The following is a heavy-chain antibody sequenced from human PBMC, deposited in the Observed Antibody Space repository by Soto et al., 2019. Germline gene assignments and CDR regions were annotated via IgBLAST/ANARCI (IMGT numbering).Heavy chain of an antibody. D-gene: IGHD5-12*01. CDR3: AKGALSRGVYDLSL. CDR1: GFTFSNYA. Sequence: EVQVLESGGDLVQPGGSLRLSCAASGFTFSNYAMNWVRQAPGKGLEWVSAISASAGSTYYADSVKGRFTISRDNSKNALYLQLKRLRAEDSAVYYCAKGALSRGVYDLSLWGQGTLGTVSS. CDR2: ISASAGST. V-gene: IGHV3-23*01. J-gene: IGHJ4*01.